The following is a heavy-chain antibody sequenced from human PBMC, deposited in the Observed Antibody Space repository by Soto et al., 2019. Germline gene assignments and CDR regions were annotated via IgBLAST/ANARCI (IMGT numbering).Heavy chain of an antibody. CDR1: GGSISSSSYY. V-gene: IGHV4-39*01. CDR2: IYYSGST. D-gene: IGHD1-26*01. J-gene: IGHJ5*02. CDR3: ARQWEWFDP. Sequence: PSETLSLTCTVSGGSISSSSYYWGWIRQPPGKGLEWIGTIYYSGSTYYNPSLKSRVTISVDTSKNQFSLKLSSVTAADTAVYYCARQWEWFDPWGQGTLVTVSS.